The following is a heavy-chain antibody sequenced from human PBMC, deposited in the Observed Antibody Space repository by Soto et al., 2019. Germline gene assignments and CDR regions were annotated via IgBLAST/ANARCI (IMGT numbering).Heavy chain of an antibody. V-gene: IGHV3-48*02. J-gene: IGHJ6*02. D-gene: IGHD1-7*01. CDR1: GFTFSSYS. CDR3: ASDPPQRYNWNYVGDV. Sequence: GGSLRLSCAASGFTFSSYSMNWVRQAPGKGLEWVSYISSSSSTIYYADSVKGRFTISRDNAKNSLYLQMNSLRDEDTAVYYCASDPPQRYNWNYVGDVWGQGTTVTVSS. CDR2: ISSSSSTI.